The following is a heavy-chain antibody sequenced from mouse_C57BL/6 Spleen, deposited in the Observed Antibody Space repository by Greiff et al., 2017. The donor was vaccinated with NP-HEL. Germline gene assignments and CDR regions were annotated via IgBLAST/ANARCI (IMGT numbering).Heavy chain of an antibody. V-gene: IGHV1-18*01. J-gene: IGHJ4*01. CDR2: INPNNGGT. Sequence: VQLQQSGPELVKPGASVKIPCKASGYTFTDYNMDWVKQSHGKSLEWIGDINPNNGGTIYNQKFKGKATLTVDKSSSTAYMELRSLTSEDTAVYYCARSRSSYYYAMDYWGQGTSVTVSS. D-gene: IGHD3-1*01. CDR1: GYTFTDYN. CDR3: ARSRSSYYYAMDY.